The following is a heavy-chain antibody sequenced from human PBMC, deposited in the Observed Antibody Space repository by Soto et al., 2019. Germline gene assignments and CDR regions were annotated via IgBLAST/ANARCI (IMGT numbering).Heavy chain of an antibody. CDR3: VKDDGGYPSTAPH. D-gene: IGHD3-22*01. V-gene: IGHV3-23*01. Sequence: GGSLRLSCSASGITISNYPMSWVRQAPGKGLDWVSGISGSGDRTYYGDSAKGRFTISKDISKNSLSLQLDSLGVEDTAVYFCVKDDGGYPSTAPHWGQGTLVTVSS. J-gene: IGHJ4*02. CDR1: GITISNYP. CDR2: ISGSGDRT.